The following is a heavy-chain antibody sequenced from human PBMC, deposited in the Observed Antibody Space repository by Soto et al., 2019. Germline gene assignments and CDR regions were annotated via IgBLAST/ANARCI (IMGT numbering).Heavy chain of an antibody. J-gene: IGHJ4*02. V-gene: IGHV3-74*01. CDR3: ASGLMTVAGTRNY. D-gene: IGHD6-19*01. CDR2: VKSYFSST. CDR1: GFTFSNYW. Sequence: PGGSLRLSCVGSGFTFSNYWMHWVRQAPGNGLEFVSRVKSYFSSTSYADSVKGRFTISRYNAKNTLYLQMISLRAYYRAFYYCASGLMTVAGTRNYWGPGTLVTVSS.